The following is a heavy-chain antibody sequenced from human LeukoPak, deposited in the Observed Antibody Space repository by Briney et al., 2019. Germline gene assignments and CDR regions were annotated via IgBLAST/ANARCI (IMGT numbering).Heavy chain of an antibody. Sequence: QAGGSLRLSCAASGFTFSSYAMSWVRQAPGKGLEWVSVISGTGGTTNYADSVKGRFTMSRDNSKNTLYLQMNSLRAEDTAVYYCAKDLLRWAFDIWGQGTMVTVSS. V-gene: IGHV3-23*01. D-gene: IGHD4-23*01. CDR3: AKDLLRWAFDI. J-gene: IGHJ3*02. CDR2: ISGTGGTT. CDR1: GFTFSSYA.